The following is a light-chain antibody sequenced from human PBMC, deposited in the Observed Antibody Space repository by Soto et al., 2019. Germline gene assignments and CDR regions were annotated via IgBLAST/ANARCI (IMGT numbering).Light chain of an antibody. J-gene: IGKJ4*01. V-gene: IGKV1-5*03. CDR3: QQYNSYLLT. Sequence: DIQMSQSPSTLSASVGDRVSITCRASQSISSWLAWYQQKPGKAPKLLIYNASSLESGVPSRFSGSGSGTEFTLTISSLQPDDFATYYCQQYNSYLLTFGGGTKVDIK. CDR1: QSISSW. CDR2: NAS.